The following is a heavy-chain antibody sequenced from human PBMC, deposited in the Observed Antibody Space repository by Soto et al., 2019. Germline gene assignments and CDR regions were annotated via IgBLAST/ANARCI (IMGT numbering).Heavy chain of an antibody. Sequence: PGGSLRLSCTSSGCTFGDYAMSCVRHSPGKWLEWVGFIRSKAYGGTTEYAASVKGRFTISRDDSKSIAYLQMNSLKTEDTAVYYCTREAGWNYDILTGSIAAYFEYWGQGTLVIVSS. J-gene: IGHJ4*02. D-gene: IGHD3-9*01. CDR2: IRSKAYGGTT. CDR3: TREAGWNYDILTGSIAAYFEY. CDR1: GCTFGDYA. V-gene: IGHV3-49*04.